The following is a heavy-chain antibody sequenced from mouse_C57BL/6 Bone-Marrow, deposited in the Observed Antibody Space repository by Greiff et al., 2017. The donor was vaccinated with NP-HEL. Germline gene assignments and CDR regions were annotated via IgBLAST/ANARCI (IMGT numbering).Heavy chain of an antibody. CDR2: IWSDGST. J-gene: IGHJ4*01. Sequence: QVQLKESGPGRGALSQSLSITCTVSGFSLTSYGVHWVRQPPGKGLAWLVVIWSDGSTTYNSALTSRLSISKDDSKRQVFLRMNSLQTDDTARYYCARHALFYDSSYNYAMDYCGQGTAVTVSS. CDR3: ARHALFYDSSYNYAMDY. CDR1: GFSLTSYG. D-gene: IGHD1-1*01. V-gene: IGHV2-6-1*01.